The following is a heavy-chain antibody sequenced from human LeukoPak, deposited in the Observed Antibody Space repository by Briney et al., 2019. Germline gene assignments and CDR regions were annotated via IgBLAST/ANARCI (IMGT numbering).Heavy chain of an antibody. V-gene: IGHV3-48*04. CDR3: ATWRIGFDWFVNWFDP. CDR2: ISSSGSTI. CDR1: GFTFSSYS. D-gene: IGHD3-9*01. J-gene: IGHJ5*02. Sequence: GGSLRLSCAASGFTFSSYSMNWVRQAPGKGLEWVSYISSSGSTIYYADSVKGRFTISRDNAKNSLYLQMNSLRAEDTAVYYCATWRIGFDWFVNWFDPWGQGTLVTVSS.